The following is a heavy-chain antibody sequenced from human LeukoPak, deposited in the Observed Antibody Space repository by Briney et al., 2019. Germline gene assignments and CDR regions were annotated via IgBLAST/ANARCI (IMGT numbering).Heavy chain of an antibody. CDR2: LRDGGET. CDR3: AKASWVSSADAVL. V-gene: IGHV3-23*01. Sequence: GGSLRLSCAASGFTFSSYAMSWVRQAPARGLEWVSSLRDGGETFYADSVKGRFTLSRDDSRNTVYLQMNNLRVEDTAVYFCAKASWVSSADAVLWGQGTLVTVSS. CDR1: GFTFSSYA. J-gene: IGHJ4*02. D-gene: IGHD3-3*01.